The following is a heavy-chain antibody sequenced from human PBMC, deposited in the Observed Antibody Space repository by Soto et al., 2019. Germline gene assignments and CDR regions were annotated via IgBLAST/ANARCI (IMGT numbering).Heavy chain of an antibody. J-gene: IGHJ4*02. CDR1: GFTLTGYT. Sequence: ESGGGLVKPGGSLRLSCSASGFTLTGYTMNWVRQAPGKGPEWVSSISSGSTHINYANSVKGRFIISRDNAKNSLYLQMNSLRAEDTAMYYCARADGDYVPVDYWGQGTLVTVSS. CDR2: ISSGSTHI. D-gene: IGHD4-17*01. V-gene: IGHV3-21*01. CDR3: ARADGDYVPVDY.